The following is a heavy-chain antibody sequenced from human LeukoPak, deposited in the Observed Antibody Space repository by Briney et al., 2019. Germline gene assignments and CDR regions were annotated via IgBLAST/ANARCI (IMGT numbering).Heavy chain of an antibody. Sequence: GGSLRLSCTASGLTFSSYSMNWVRQAPGKGLEWLSYISGSGTTTYYADSVKGRLTISRDNAKNSLYLQINSLRDEDTAVYYCTSRNWYDSGWYVDYFENWGQGTLVTVSS. J-gene: IGHJ4*02. V-gene: IGHV3-48*02. D-gene: IGHD6-19*01. CDR2: ISGSGTTT. CDR1: GLTFSSYS. CDR3: TSRNWYDSGWYVDYFEN.